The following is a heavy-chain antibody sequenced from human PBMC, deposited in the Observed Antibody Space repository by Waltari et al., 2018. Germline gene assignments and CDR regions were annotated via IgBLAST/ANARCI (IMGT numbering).Heavy chain of an antibody. CDR1: GFTFSNAW. Sequence: EVQLVESGGGLVKPGGSLRLSCAASGFTFSNAWMSWVRQAPGKGLEWVGRIKSKTDGGTTDYAAPVKGRFTISSHDSRNTLYLQMNSLKTEDTAVYYCTTGSHITGTYRWGIDYWGQGTLVTVSP. V-gene: IGHV3-15*01. J-gene: IGHJ4*02. CDR3: TTGSHITGTYRWGIDY. D-gene: IGHD1-7*01. CDR2: IKSKTDGGTT.